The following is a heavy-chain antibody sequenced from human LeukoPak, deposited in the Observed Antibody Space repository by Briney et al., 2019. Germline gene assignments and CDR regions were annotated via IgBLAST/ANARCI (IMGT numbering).Heavy chain of an antibody. Sequence: PSETLSLTCTVSAGSISSSSYYWGWIRQPPGKGLEWIGSIYYSGSTYYNPSLKSRVTISVDTSKNQFSLKLSSVTAADTAVYYCARLPGYSYGMIDFDYWGQGTLVTVSS. CDR3: ARLPGYSYGMIDFDY. D-gene: IGHD5-18*01. CDR2: IYYSGST. CDR1: AGSISSSSYY. J-gene: IGHJ4*02. V-gene: IGHV4-39*01.